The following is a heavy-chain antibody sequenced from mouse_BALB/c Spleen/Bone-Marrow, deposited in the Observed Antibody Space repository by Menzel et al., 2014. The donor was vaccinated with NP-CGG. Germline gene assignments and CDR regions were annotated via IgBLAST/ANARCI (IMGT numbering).Heavy chain of an antibody. CDR3: ARNKGRRGTGAMDY. J-gene: IGHJ4*01. CDR2: IWSGGST. Sequence: QVQLKESGPGLVQPSQSLSITCTVSGFSLTSYGVHWVRQSPGKGLEWLGVIWSGGSTDYNAAFISRLSISKDNSKSQVFFKMNSLRANDTAIYYCARNKGRRGTGAMDYWGQGTSVTVSS. V-gene: IGHV2-2*02. CDR1: GFSLTSYG. D-gene: IGHD2-14*01.